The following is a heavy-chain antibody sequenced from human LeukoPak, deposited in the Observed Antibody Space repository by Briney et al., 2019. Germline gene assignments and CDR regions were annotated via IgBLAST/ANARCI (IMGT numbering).Heavy chain of an antibody. CDR2: ISWNSDSI. V-gene: IGHV3-9*01. D-gene: IGHD3-10*01. CDR3: AKGWSSYYGSGSSTHFDY. J-gene: IGHJ4*02. CDR1: GFTFDDYG. Sequence: PGRSLRLSCAASGFTFDDYGMHWVRQAPGKGLEWVSGISWNSDSIGYMDSVKGRFTISRDNAKNSLYLQMNSLRAEDTALYYCAKGWSSYYGSGSSTHFDYWGQGTLVTVSS.